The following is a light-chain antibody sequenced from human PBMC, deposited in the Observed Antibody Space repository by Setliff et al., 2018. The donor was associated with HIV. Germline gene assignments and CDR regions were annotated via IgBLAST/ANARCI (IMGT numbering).Light chain of an antibody. CDR1: SSDVGGYNS. CDR3: SSYTSRNSYV. Sequence: QSVLTQPASVSGSPGQSITISCTGTSSDVGGYNSVSWYQRHPGKAPKVIIYEVTDRPSGVSDRFSGSKSGNTASLTISGLQAEDEADYYCSSYTSRNSYVFGTGTKVTVL. J-gene: IGLJ1*01. CDR2: EVT. V-gene: IGLV2-14*01.